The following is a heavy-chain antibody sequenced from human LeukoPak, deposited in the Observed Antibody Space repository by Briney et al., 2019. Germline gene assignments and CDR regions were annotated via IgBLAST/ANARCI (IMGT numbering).Heavy chain of an antibody. D-gene: IGHD1-26*01. V-gene: IGHV4-38-2*02. CDR2: FYHSGNT. CDR1: GYSISSGYY. CDR3: ARENYSGSDSVYYYYGMDV. Sequence: SETLSLTCSVSGYSISSGYYWGWIRQPPGKGLEWIGSFYHSGNTYYNPSLKSRVTMSVDTSKNHVSLKLSFVTAADTAVYYCARENYSGSDSVYYYYGMDVWGQGTPVTASS. J-gene: IGHJ6*02.